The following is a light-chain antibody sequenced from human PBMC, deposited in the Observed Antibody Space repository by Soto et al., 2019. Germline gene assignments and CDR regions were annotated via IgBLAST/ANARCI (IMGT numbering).Light chain of an antibody. CDR1: QSVSSSY. V-gene: IGKV3-20*01. CDR2: GAS. CDR3: QQYEKYPPA. J-gene: IGKJ1*01. Sequence: EMVARQSPITLSASTGARATXSCRASQSVSSSYLAWYQQKPGQAPRLLIYGASMRATGIPDRFSGGGSGTDFTLTITRLEPEDFAMYYCQQYEKYPPAFGQGTKLDI.